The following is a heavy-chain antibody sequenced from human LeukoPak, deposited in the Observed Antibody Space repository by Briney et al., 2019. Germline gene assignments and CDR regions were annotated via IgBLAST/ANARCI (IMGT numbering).Heavy chain of an antibody. CDR2: IYYSGST. CDR1: GGSISSYY. Sequence: SETLSLTCTVSGGSISSYYWSWIRQPPGKGLEWIGYIYYSGSTNYNPSLKSRVTLSVDTSKNQFSLKLSSVTAADTAVCYCAREGISYYDILTGYHYGMDVWGQGTTVTVSS. J-gene: IGHJ6*02. CDR3: AREGISYYDILTGYHYGMDV. V-gene: IGHV4-59*01. D-gene: IGHD3-9*01.